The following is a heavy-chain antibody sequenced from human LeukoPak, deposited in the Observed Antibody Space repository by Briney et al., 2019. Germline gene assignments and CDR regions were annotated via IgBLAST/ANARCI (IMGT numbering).Heavy chain of an antibody. Sequence: ASVKVSCKSSGHTFNNHFIHWVRQAPEQGLEWMGIINPSDGTTTYAHKFKGRVTMTRDTSTSTRYMELSSLRSEDTAVYYCARDGTMVRGVIMIWFDPWGQGTLVTVSS. D-gene: IGHD3-10*01. J-gene: IGHJ5*02. CDR3: ARDGTMVRGVIMIWFDP. V-gene: IGHV1-46*02. CDR2: INPSDGTT. CDR1: GHTFNNHF.